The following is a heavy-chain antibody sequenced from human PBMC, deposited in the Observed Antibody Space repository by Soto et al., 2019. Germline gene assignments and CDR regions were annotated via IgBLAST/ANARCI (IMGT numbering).Heavy chain of an antibody. CDR3: GREAVSGRTGFDY. J-gene: IGHJ4*02. CDR2: VNAYNGNT. Sequence: QVQLVQSGAEVKKPGASVKVSCKASGYTFTSYGISWVRQAPGQGLEWMGWVNAYNGNTKHAQKFQGRVTMTTDTSTSTAYMERGSLRSEGTAVYYWGREAVSGRTGFDYWGQGNLVTVS. CDR1: GYTFTSYG. D-gene: IGHD6-19*01. V-gene: IGHV1-18*01.